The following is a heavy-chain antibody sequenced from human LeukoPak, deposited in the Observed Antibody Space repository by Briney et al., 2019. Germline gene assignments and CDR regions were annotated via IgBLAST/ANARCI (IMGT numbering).Heavy chain of an antibody. J-gene: IGHJ6*03. CDR1: GGSISSYY. CDR3: ARDLRGAGYYYYYYMDV. Sequence: SETLSLTCTVSGGSISSYYWSWIRQPPRKGLEWIGYIYYSGSTNYSPSLKSRVTISVDTSKNQFSLKLSSVTAADTAVYYCARDLRGAGYYYYYYMDVWGKGTTVTVSS. CDR2: IYYSGST. D-gene: IGHD3-16*01. V-gene: IGHV4-59*01.